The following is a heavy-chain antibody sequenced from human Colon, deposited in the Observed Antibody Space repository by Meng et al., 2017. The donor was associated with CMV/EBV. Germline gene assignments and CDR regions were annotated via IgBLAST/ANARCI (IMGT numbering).Heavy chain of an antibody. J-gene: IGHJ4*02. CDR3: ARAGWFSLDY. CDR1: GGSISSDNW. V-gene: IGHV4-4*02. D-gene: IGHD6-19*01. Sequence: LTCEFSGGSISSDNWWSWVRQPPGKGLEWIGEIYRSGRTNYNPSLKNRVTISVDKSKNQFSLKLNSATAADTALYYCARAGWFSLDYWGQGILVTVSS. CDR2: IYRSGRT.